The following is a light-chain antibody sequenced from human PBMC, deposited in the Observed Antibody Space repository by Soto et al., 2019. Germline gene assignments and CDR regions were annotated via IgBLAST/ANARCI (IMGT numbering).Light chain of an antibody. Sequence: QSVLTQPPSASGTPGQRVTISCSGSSSNIGSNYVYWYQQLPGTAPKLLIYRNNQRPAGVPDRISGSLSGTSASLAISGLRSEDEADYFCAAWDDSLSGRLFGGGTKVTVL. CDR1: SSNIGSNY. CDR3: AAWDDSLSGRL. J-gene: IGLJ2*01. CDR2: RNN. V-gene: IGLV1-47*01.